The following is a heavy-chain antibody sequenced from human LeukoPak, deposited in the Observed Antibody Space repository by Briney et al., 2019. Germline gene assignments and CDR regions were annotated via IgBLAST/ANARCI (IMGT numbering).Heavy chain of an antibody. V-gene: IGHV4-59*08. Sequence: SETLSLTCTVSGGSISSYYWSWIRQPPGKGLEWIGYIYYSGGTNYNPSLKSRVTISVDTSKNQFSLKLSSVTAADTAVYYCARSDSSAYNWFDPWGQGTLVTVSS. CDR3: ARSDSSAYNWFDP. J-gene: IGHJ5*02. D-gene: IGHD3-22*01. CDR1: GGSISSYY. CDR2: IYYSGGT.